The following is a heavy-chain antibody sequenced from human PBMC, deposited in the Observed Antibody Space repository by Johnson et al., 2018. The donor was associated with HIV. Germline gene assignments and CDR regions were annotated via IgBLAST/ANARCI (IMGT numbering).Heavy chain of an antibody. CDR1: GFTFSSYG. CDR2: IWYDGSNK. Sequence: QVQLVESGGGVVQPGRSLRLSCAASGFTFSSYGMHWVRQAPGKGLEWVAVIWYDGSNKYYADSVKGRFTISRDNAKNSLYLQVNSLRAEDTAVYYCARAGKWSGDAFDIWGQGTTVTVSS. J-gene: IGHJ3*02. D-gene: IGHD3-10*01. V-gene: IGHV3-33*01. CDR3: ARAGKWSGDAFDI.